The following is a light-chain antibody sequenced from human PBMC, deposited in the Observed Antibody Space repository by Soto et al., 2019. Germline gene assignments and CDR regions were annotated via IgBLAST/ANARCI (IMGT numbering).Light chain of an antibody. Sequence: QSALAQPRSVSGSPGQSVTISCTGSRGDVGAYNYVSWYQQHPGKAPKLMIYEVSKRPSGVPDRFSGSKSGNTASLTVSGLQAEDEADYYCSSYAGSNPSYVFGTGTKLTVL. J-gene: IGLJ1*01. V-gene: IGLV2-11*01. CDR1: RGDVGAYNY. CDR3: SSYAGSNPSYV. CDR2: EVS.